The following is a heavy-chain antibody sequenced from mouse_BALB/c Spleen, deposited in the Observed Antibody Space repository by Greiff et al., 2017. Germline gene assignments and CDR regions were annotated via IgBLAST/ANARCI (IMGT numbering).Heavy chain of an antibody. CDR1: GYTFTSYW. V-gene: IGHV1-7*01. J-gene: IGHJ1*01. CDR2: INPSTGYT. Sequence: VQGVESGAELAKPGASVKMSCKASGYTFTSYWMHWVKQRPGQGLEWIGYINPSTGYTEYNQKFKDKATLTADKSSSTAYMQLSSLTSEDSAVYYCARSGGYDWYFDVWGAGTTVTVSS. CDR3: ARSGGYDWYFDV. D-gene: IGHD2-2*01.